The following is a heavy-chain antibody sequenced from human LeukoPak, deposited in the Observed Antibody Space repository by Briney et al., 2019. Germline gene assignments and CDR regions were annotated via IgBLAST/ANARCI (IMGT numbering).Heavy chain of an antibody. V-gene: IGHV3-30*02. CDR1: AFTFRNYG. D-gene: IGHD3-3*01. CDR2: IRYDGGNK. Sequence: GGSLRLSCAASAFTFRNYGMHWVRQAPGKGLEWVAFIRYDGGNKNYADSVKGRFTISRDNSKNTLYLQMNSLRAEDTAVYYCARESTIFGVVYSFDYWGQGTLVTVSS. CDR3: ARESTIFGVVYSFDY. J-gene: IGHJ4*02.